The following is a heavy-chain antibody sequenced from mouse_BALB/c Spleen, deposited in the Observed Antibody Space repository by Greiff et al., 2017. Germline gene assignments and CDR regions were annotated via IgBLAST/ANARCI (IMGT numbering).Heavy chain of an antibody. CDR3: ARWDQKGFFDY. V-gene: IGHV5-17*02. CDR1: GFTFSSFG. J-gene: IGHJ2*01. Sequence: LVESGGGLVQPGGSRKLSCAASGFTFSSFGMHWVRQAPEKGLEWVAYISSGSSTIYYADTVKGRFTISRDNPKNTLFLQMTSLRSEDTAMYYCARWDQKGFFDYWGQGTTLTVSS. CDR2: ISSGSSTI. D-gene: IGHD4-1*01.